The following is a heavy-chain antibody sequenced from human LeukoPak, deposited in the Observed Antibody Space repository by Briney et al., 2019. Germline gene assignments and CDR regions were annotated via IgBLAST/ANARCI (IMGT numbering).Heavy chain of an antibody. CDR3: ARVGAAPGHFDY. Sequence: ASVKVSCKASGYSFAGYGISWVRQAPGQGLEWIGWISTYSGNTNYAHNLQGRITVTTETSTSTAYMELRSLRSDDTAVCYCARVGAAPGHFDYWGQGTQLTVSS. D-gene: IGHD6-13*01. CDR1: GYSFAGYG. CDR2: ISTYSGNT. J-gene: IGHJ4*02. V-gene: IGHV1-18*01.